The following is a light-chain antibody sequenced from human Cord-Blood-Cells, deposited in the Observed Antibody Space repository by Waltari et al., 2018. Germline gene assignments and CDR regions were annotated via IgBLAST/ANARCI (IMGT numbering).Light chain of an antibody. CDR2: WAS. CDR1: QSVLYCSNNNNY. CDR3: QQYYSTPYT. J-gene: IGKJ2*01. Sequence: DILLAQSPYPLSVSLGVSATINCKSSQSVLYCSNNNNYLTWYQQKPGQPPKLLIYWASNRESGVPDRFSGSGSGTDVTLTISSLQAEDVAVYYCQQYYSTPYTFGQGTKLEIK. V-gene: IGKV4-1*01.